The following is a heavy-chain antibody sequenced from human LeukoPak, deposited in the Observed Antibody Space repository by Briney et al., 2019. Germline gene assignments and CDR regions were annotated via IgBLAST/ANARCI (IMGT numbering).Heavy chain of an antibody. CDR2: IYYSGST. CDR3: ARMYYYDSSGFSYFDY. V-gene: IGHV4-59*01. J-gene: IGHJ4*02. D-gene: IGHD3-22*01. Sequence: SETLSLTCTVSGGSISSYYWSWVRQPPGKGLEWVGYIYYSGSTNYNPSLKSRVTISVDTSKNQFSLKLSSVTAADTAVYYCARMYYYDSSGFSYFDYWGQGTLVTVSS. CDR1: GGSISSYY.